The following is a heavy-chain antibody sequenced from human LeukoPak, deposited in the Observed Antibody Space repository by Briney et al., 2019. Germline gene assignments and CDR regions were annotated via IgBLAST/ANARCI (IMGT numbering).Heavy chain of an antibody. CDR1: GYTFTSYG. CDR2: ISTNNGNT. Sequence: ASVKVSCKASGYTFTSYGISWARQAPGQGLEWMGWISTNNGNTNYAQKLQGRVTMTTDTSTSTAYMELRSLRSDDTAVYYCARDREDYYFDYWGQGTLVTVSS. V-gene: IGHV1-18*01. D-gene: IGHD3-10*01. J-gene: IGHJ4*02. CDR3: ARDREDYYFDY.